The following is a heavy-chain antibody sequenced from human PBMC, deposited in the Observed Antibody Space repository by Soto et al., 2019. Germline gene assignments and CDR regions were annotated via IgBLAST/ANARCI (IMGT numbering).Heavy chain of an antibody. CDR2: IYHSGST. V-gene: IGHV4-4*02. Sequence: QVQLQESGPGLVKPSGTLSLTCAVSGGSISSSNWWSWVRQPPGKGLEWIGEIYHSGSTNYNPSLKSRVTTSVDHSKHQFALKLSSGTAADTAVYYCARVLGNDAFDIWGQGTMVTVSS. D-gene: IGHD3-3*02. CDR1: GGSISSSNW. J-gene: IGHJ3*02. CDR3: ARVLGNDAFDI.